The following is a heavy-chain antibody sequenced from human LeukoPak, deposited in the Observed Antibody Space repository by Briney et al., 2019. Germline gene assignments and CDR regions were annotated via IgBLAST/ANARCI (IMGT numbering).Heavy chain of an antibody. Sequence: PGGSLRLSCAASGFIFDDYGMSWVRQAPGKGLEWVSGVTWNGGRTGYADSVKGRFTISRDNSKNTLYLQMNSLRAEDTAVYYCAKDHDFWSGYYTGFGDYWGQGTLVTVSS. CDR3: AKDHDFWSGYYTGFGDY. CDR2: VTWNGGRT. J-gene: IGHJ4*02. CDR1: GFIFDDYG. V-gene: IGHV3-20*04. D-gene: IGHD3-3*01.